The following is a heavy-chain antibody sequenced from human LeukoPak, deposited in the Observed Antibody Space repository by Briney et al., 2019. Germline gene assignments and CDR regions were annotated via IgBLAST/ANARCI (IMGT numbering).Heavy chain of an antibody. CDR1: GGSISGYY. J-gene: IGHJ4*02. D-gene: IGHD6-13*01. V-gene: IGHV4-59*08. Sequence: PSETLSLTCIVSGGSISGYYWSWIRQPPGKGLEWIGYIYYSGSTNYNPSLKSRVTISVDTSKNQFSLKLSSVTAADTAVYYCARQGSAAGRVDYWGRGTLATVSS. CDR3: ARQGSAAGRVDY. CDR2: IYYSGST.